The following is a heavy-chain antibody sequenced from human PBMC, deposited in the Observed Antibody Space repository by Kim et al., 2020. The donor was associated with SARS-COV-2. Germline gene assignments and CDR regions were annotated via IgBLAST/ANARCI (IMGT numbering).Heavy chain of an antibody. J-gene: IGHJ4*02. CDR3: ASQDYDFWSGYSRTFDY. CDR1: GYTFTSYA. D-gene: IGHD3-3*01. V-gene: IGHV7-4-1*02. CDR2: INTNTGNS. Sequence: ASVKVSCKASGYTFTSYAMNWVRQAPGQGLEWMGWINTNTGNSTYAQGFTGRFVFSLDTSVSTAYLQISSLKAEDTAVYYCASQDYDFWSGYSRTFDYWGQGTLVTVSS.